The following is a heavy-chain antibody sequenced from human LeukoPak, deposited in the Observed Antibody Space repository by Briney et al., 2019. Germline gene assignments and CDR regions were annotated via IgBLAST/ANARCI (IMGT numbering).Heavy chain of an antibody. CDR1: GGSISSGSYY. CDR3: ARDLTMVRGVIKFGNWFDP. J-gene: IGHJ5*02. V-gene: IGHV4-61*02. CDR2: IYTSGST. Sequence: SETLSLTCTVSGGSISSGSYYWSWIRQPAGKGLEWIGRIYTSGSTNYNPSLKSRVTISVDTSKNQFSLKLSSVTAADTAVYYCARDLTMVRGVIKFGNWFDPWGQGTLVTVSS. D-gene: IGHD3-10*01.